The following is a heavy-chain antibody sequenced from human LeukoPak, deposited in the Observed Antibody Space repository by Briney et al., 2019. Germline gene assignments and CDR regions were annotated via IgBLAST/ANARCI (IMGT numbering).Heavy chain of an antibody. J-gene: IGHJ3*02. Sequence: GGSLRLSCAASGYSFSSFWIYWVRQVPGKGLVYVSRVNNEGTGRTYADSVKGRFTISRDNAKNTVYLQMNGLRDEDTAVYYCARGGPNHAFDIWGQGTMATVSA. V-gene: IGHV3-74*01. CDR1: GYSFSSFW. D-gene: IGHD1-14*01. CDR2: VNNEGTGR. CDR3: ARGGPNHAFDI.